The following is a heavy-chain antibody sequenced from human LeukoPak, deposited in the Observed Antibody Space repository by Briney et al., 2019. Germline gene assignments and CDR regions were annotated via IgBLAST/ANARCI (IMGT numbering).Heavy chain of an antibody. CDR1: GFTFSIYA. J-gene: IGHJ4*02. D-gene: IGHD3-22*01. CDR3: AKDLRAHYYDSSGYGSFGS. CDR2: ISASGGST. V-gene: IGHV3-23*01. Sequence: GGSLRLSCAASGFTFSIYAMNWVRQAPGKGLEWVSGISASGGSTYYADSVKGWFTISRDTSRNTLYLQMNSLRAEDTALYYCAKDLRAHYYDSSGYGSFGSWGQGTLVTVSS.